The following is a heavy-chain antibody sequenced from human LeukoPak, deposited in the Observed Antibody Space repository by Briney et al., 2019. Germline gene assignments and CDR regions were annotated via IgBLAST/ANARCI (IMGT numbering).Heavy chain of an antibody. CDR1: GGSFSGYY. CDR3: ARGRAYSSSWDFDY. D-gene: IGHD6-13*01. Sequence: SETLSLTCVVYGGSFSGYYWSWIRQPPGKGLEWIGEINHSGSTNYNPSLKSRVTISVDTSKNQFSLKLSSVTAADTAVYYCARGRAYSSSWDFDYWGQGTLVTVSS. CDR2: INHSGST. V-gene: IGHV4-34*01. J-gene: IGHJ4*02.